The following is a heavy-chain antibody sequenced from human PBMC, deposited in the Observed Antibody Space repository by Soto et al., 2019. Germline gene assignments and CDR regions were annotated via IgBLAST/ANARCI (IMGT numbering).Heavy chain of an antibody. CDR3: ARGRDTAMVTGVRPLAYYFDY. Sequence: SETLSLTCAVYGGSFSGYYWSWIRQPPGKGLEWIGEINHSGSTNYNPSLKSRVTISVDTSKNQFSLKLSSVTAADTAVYYCARGRDTAMVTGVRPLAYYFDYWGQGTLVTVSS. CDR2: INHSGST. CDR1: GGSFSGYY. D-gene: IGHD5-18*01. J-gene: IGHJ4*02. V-gene: IGHV4-34*01.